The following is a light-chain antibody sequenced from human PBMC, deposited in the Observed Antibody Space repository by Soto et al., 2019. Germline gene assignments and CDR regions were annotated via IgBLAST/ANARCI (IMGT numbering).Light chain of an antibody. V-gene: IGLV2-14*01. CDR3: SSFTGTSALNL. CDR1: SSDVGGYDY. J-gene: IGLJ2*01. Sequence: QSAVTQPASVSGSPGQSITISCTGTSSDVGGYDYVSWYQQYPGKAPRLIIYEVSSRPSGVSNRFSGSKSGNTASLPISGLRADDEGDYFCSSFTGTSALNLFGRGTKLTVL. CDR2: EVS.